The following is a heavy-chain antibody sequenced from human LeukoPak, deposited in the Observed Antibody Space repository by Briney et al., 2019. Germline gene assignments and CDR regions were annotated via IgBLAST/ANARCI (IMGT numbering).Heavy chain of an antibody. CDR2: ISYDGSNK. CDR3: ARERVVITAFDI. Sequence: PSETLSLTCTVSGGSISSSRYYWGWIRRPPGKGLEWVAVISYDGSNKYYADSVKGRFTISRDNSKNTLYLQMNSLRAEDTAVYYCARERVVITAFDIWGQGTMVTVSS. CDR1: GGSISSSR. V-gene: IGHV3-30*04. J-gene: IGHJ3*02. D-gene: IGHD3-22*01.